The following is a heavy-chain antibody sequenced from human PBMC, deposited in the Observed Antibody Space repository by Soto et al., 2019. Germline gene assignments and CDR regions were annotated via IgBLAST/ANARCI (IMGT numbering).Heavy chain of an antibody. CDR3: AKSRAGPYYYYGMDV. CDR1: GFTFSSYA. D-gene: IGHD6-13*01. V-gene: IGHV3-23*01. CDR2: ISGSGGST. Sequence: EVQLLESRGGLVQPGGSLRLSCAASGFTFSSYAMSWVRQAPGKGLEWVSAISGSGGSTYYADSVKGRFTISRDNSKNTLYLQMSSLRAEDTAVYYCAKSRAGPYYYYGMDVWGQGTTVTVSS. J-gene: IGHJ6*02.